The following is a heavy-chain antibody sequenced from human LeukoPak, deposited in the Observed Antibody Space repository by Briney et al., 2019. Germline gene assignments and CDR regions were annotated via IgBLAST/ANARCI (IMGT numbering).Heavy chain of an antibody. D-gene: IGHD5-12*01. CDR3: AGSPGRYSGYNWYFDY. CDR1: GYSFSTYG. J-gene: IGHJ4*02. CDR2: VSPNNGNT. Sequence: ASVTVSCKTSGYSFSTYGIHWLRQAPGQGLEWVGWVSPNNGNTHYAQRVQGRVSMTTDTPTGTASMELRSLRSDDTAVYYCAGSPGRYSGYNWYFDYWGQGTLVTVSS. V-gene: IGHV1-18*04.